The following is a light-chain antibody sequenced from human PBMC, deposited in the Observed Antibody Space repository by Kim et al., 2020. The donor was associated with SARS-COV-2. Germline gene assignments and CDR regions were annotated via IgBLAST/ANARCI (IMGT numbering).Light chain of an antibody. J-gene: IGKJ2*03. Sequence: DIQMTQSPSYLCASVGDSVTISCRASQTISRYLNWYHQKTGKAPQLLIYAASGLQSGVPSRFSGSGSGTNFTLTISGLQPKDFSTFSCPLTLSTVY. V-gene: IGKV1-39*01. CDR1: QTISRY. CDR2: AAS. CDR3: PLTLSTVY.